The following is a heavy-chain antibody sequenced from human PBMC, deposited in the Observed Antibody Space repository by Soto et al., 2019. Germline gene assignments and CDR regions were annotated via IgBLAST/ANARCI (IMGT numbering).Heavy chain of an antibody. Sequence: GASVKVSGKASGCTFSSYAISWVRQAPGQGLEWMGGIIPIFGTANYAQKFQGRVTITADKSTSTAYMELSSLRSEDTAVYYCARVGYSYGLYWFDPWGQGTLVTVSS. D-gene: IGHD5-18*01. CDR2: IIPIFGTA. CDR1: GCTFSSYA. V-gene: IGHV1-69*06. J-gene: IGHJ5*02. CDR3: ARVGYSYGLYWFDP.